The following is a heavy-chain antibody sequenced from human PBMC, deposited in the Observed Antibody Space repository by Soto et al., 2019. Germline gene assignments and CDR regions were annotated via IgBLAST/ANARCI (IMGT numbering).Heavy chain of an antibody. D-gene: IGHD3-22*01. Sequence: QVQLQQWGAGRLKPSETLSLTCAVYGGSFSGYYWSWIRQPPGKGLEWIGEINHSGSTNYNPSLKSRVTISVDTSKNQFPLKLSSVTAADTAVYYCARSGRYYYDSSGYYPRWFDPWGQGTLVTVSS. V-gene: IGHV4-34*01. CDR2: INHSGST. CDR1: GGSFSGYY. J-gene: IGHJ5*02. CDR3: ARSGRYYYDSSGYYPRWFDP.